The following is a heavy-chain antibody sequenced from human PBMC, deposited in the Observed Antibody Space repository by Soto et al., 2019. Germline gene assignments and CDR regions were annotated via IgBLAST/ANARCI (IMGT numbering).Heavy chain of an antibody. Sequence: PGGSLRLSCAASGFTFSTYAMEWVRQAPGKGLDWVALISYDGNNKYYADSVRGRFTISRDNSKNTLYLQMNTLRPEDTALYFCARHVEPFYYYGMDVWGQGNKVTVSS. V-gene: IGHV3-30-3*01. J-gene: IGHJ6*02. CDR3: ARHVEPFYYYGMDV. CDR2: ISYDGNNK. CDR1: GFTFSTYA.